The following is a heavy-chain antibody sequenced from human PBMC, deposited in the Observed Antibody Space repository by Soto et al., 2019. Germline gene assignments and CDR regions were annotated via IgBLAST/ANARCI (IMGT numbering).Heavy chain of an antibody. CDR2: INPNSGGT. V-gene: IGHV1-2*02. CDR1: GYTFTGYY. Sequence: ASVKVSCKASGYTFTGYYMHWVRQAPGQGLEWMGWINPNSGGTNYAQKFQGRVTMTRDTSISTAYMELSRLRSDGTAVYYCARRKVLLWFGEYIPFDYWGQGTLVTVSS. J-gene: IGHJ4*02. CDR3: ARRKVLLWFGEYIPFDY. D-gene: IGHD3-10*01.